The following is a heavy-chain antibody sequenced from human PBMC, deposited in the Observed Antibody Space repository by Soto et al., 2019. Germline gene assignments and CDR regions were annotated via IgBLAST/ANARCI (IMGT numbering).Heavy chain of an antibody. CDR2: IYYTGRT. CDR1: ARSISGYY. J-gene: IGHJ4*02. CDR3: ARTPSTWNYGGYFDY. Sequence: QVQLQESGPALVKTAETLSLTCTVSARSISGYYWSWIRQPPGKGLEWVGFIYYTGRTNYNPSLTSGVTISLDTSKNQCSLRLSSVTAADTAVYYCARTPSTWNYGGYFDYWGQGALVTVSS. V-gene: IGHV4-59*01. D-gene: IGHD1-7*01.